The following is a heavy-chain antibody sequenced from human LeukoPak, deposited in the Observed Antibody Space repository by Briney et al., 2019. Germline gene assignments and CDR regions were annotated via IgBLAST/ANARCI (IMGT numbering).Heavy chain of an antibody. CDR3: AKDLMEWLVREDYGMDV. J-gene: IGHJ6*02. CDR2: TSSDLNVK. Sequence: GGSLRLSCAASGFTFRNYVIHWVRQAPGKGLEWVAVTSSDLNVKLYADSVKGRFTISRDNSKNTLYLQMNSLRAEDTAVYYCAKDLMEWLVREDYGMDVWGQGTTVTVSS. V-gene: IGHV3-30*18. D-gene: IGHD6-19*01. CDR1: GFTFRNYV.